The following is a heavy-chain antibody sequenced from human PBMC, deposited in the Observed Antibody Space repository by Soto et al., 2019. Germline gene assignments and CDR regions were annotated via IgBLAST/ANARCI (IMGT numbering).Heavy chain of an antibody. Sequence: GGSLRLSCAASGFTFSSYSMNWVRQAPGKGLEWVSYISSSSSTIYYADSVKGRFTISRDNAKNSLYLQMNSLRAEDTAVYYCARDPAITMVRGVLVSPFLDYWGQGTLVTVSS. V-gene: IGHV3-48*01. D-gene: IGHD3-10*01. CDR3: ARDPAITMVRGVLVSPFLDY. CDR1: GFTFSSYS. J-gene: IGHJ4*02. CDR2: ISSSSSTI.